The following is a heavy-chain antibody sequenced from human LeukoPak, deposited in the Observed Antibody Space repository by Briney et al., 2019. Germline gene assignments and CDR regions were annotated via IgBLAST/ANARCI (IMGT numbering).Heavy chain of an antibody. J-gene: IGHJ6*03. Sequence: GGSLRPSCAASGFTFSSYAMSWVRQAPGKGLEWVSAISGSGGSTYYADSVKGRFTISRDNSKNTLYLQMNSLRAEDTAVYYCAKDGQLSDYYYYMDVWGKGTTVTVSS. V-gene: IGHV3-23*01. CDR3: AKDGQLSDYYYYMDV. CDR1: GFTFSSYA. CDR2: ISGSGGST. D-gene: IGHD6-13*01.